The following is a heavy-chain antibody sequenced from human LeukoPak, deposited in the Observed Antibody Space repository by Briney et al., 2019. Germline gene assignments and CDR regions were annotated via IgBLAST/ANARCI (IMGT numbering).Heavy chain of an antibody. J-gene: IGHJ4*02. CDR2: ISGSGGST. CDR3: AKDYYDSSGYYNHFDY. Sequence: GGSLRLSCAASGFTFSSYAMSWVRQAPGKGLEWVSAISGSGGSTYYADSVKGRFTISRDNSKNTLYLQMNSLRAEDTAVYYCAKDYYDSSGYYNHFDYWGQGTLVTVSS. CDR1: GFTFSSYA. D-gene: IGHD3-22*01. V-gene: IGHV3-23*01.